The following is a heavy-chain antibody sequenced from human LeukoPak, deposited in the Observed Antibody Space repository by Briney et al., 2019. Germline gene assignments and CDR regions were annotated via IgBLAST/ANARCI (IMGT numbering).Heavy chain of an antibody. CDR2: INTDGSST. CDR1: GFTFSNYW. Sequence: GGSLRLSCAASGFTFSNYWMHWVRQAPGKGLVWVSRINTDGSSTDYADSVKGRFSISRDNAKNTLYLQMNSLRAEGTALYYCAGRVWNAHGYFDYWGQGTLVTVSS. J-gene: IGHJ4*02. D-gene: IGHD1-1*01. V-gene: IGHV3-74*01. CDR3: AGRVWNAHGYFDY.